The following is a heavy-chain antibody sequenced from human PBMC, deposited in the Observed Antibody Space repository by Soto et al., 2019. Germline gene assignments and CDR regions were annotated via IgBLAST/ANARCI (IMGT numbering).Heavy chain of an antibody. CDR3: TRGGDPYKTGH. D-gene: IGHD2-21*01. V-gene: IGHV4-61*08. Sequence: LSETLSLTCTVSGGSISSGDYYWSWIRQPPGKGLEWIGYIHYSGSTNYNPSLKARVTMSVDTSKNQFSLKLTSVNTADTAIYYCTRGGDPYKTGHWGQGTLVTVSS. J-gene: IGHJ4*02. CDR1: GGSISSGDYY. CDR2: IHYSGST.